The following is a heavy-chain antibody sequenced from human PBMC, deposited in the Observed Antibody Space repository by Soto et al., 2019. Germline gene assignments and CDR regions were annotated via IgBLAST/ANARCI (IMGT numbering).Heavy chain of an antibody. J-gene: IGHJ4*02. CDR2: INHSGST. CDR1: GGSFSGYY. CDR3: ARGRRGYFDY. V-gene: IGHV4-34*01. Sequence: SETLSLTCAVYGGSFSGYYWSWIRQPPGKGLEWIGEINHSGSTNYNPSLKSRVTISVDTSKNQFSLKLSSVTAADTAAYYCARGRRGYFDYWGQGTLVTVSS. D-gene: IGHD3-10*01.